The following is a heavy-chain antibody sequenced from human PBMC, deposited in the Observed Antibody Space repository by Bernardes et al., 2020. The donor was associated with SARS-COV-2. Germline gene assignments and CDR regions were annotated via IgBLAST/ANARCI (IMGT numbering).Heavy chain of an antibody. CDR3: ARGRGGYYDTIGSLGRWLDP. D-gene: IGHD3-22*01. CDR2: ISPDGASG. J-gene: IGHJ5*02. Sequence: GGSLRLSCAGSGFILSSSWIHWVRQVPGKGLVWVAHISPDGASGIYADSVKGRFTISRDNAKKSVYLQMDSLRAGDTAVYYCARGRGGYYDTIGSLGRWLDPWGQGTLVTVSS. CDR1: GFILSSSW. V-gene: IGHV3-74*01.